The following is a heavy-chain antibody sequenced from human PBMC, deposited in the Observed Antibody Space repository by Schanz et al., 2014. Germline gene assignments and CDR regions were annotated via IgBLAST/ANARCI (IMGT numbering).Heavy chain of an antibody. J-gene: IGHJ3*02. CDR3: AKGRFGELSAFDI. CDR1: GFTFSSYA. V-gene: IGHV3-23*04. CDR2: ISSGGNP. Sequence: ERLVESGGGLVQPGGSLRLSCAASGFTFSSYAMSWVRQAPGKGLEWVSSISSGGNPYYANSVKGRFTISRDNSKNTLYLQMNSLRAEDTAVYYCAKGRFGELSAFDIWGQGTMVTVSS. D-gene: IGHD3-10*01.